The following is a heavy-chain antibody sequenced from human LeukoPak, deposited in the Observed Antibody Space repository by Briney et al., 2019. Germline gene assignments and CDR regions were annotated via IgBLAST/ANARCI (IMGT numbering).Heavy chain of an antibody. V-gene: IGHV3-15*01. CDR2: INSKTDDGTT. Sequence: GGSPRLSCAASGFTFSNSWMSWVRQAPGKGLEWVSRINSKTDDGTTDNAAPMKGRFTTSRDDSNNTLYMQMNSLKTEDTAVYYCTTPAPYYYDSSGYLYLANWGQGTLVTVSS. CDR3: TTPAPYYYDSSGYLYLAN. J-gene: IGHJ4*02. CDR1: GFTFSNSW. D-gene: IGHD3-22*01.